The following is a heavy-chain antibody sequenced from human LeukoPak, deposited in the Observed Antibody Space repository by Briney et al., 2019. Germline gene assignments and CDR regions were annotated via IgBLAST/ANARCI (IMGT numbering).Heavy chain of an antibody. J-gene: IGHJ4*02. D-gene: IGHD3-22*01. V-gene: IGHV3-23*01. CDR2: VSGPGTTT. CDR1: GFTFTNYA. CDR3: VSRRSGSYFATFDY. Sequence: GGSLRLSCAASGFTFTNYAINWVRQAPGKGLEWVSTVSGPGTTTYYADSVKGRFTISRDNSKNTVYLQMNSLRAEDTAVYYCVSRRSGSYFATFDYWGQGTLVTVSS.